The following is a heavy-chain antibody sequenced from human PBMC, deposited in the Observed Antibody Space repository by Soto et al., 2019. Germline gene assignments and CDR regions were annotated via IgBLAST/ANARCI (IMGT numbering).Heavy chain of an antibody. V-gene: IGHV4-31*03. CDR1: GGSISRGGYY. CDR2: IYYSGST. J-gene: IGHJ4*02. CDR3: AREHYYDSSGYYYVLDY. D-gene: IGHD3-22*01. Sequence: SETLSLTCTVSGGSISRGGYYWSWIRQHPGKGLEWIGYIYYSGSTYYNPSLKSRVTISVDTSKNQFSLKLSSVTAADTAVYYCAREHYYDSSGYYYVLDYWGQGTLVT.